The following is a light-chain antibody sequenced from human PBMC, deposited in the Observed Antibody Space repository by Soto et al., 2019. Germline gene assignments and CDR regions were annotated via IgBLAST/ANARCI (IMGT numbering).Light chain of an antibody. CDR1: QSVSTW. V-gene: IGKV1-5*01. CDR2: DAS. J-gene: IGKJ1*01. Sequence: DIQMTQSPSTLSASVGDSVTVTCRASQSVSTWLAWYQQKPGKAPKLMISDASSFESGVPSRFSGSGSGTEFPLTISSLQPDDFATYYCQQYHTWTFGQGTKVEMK. CDR3: QQYHTWT.